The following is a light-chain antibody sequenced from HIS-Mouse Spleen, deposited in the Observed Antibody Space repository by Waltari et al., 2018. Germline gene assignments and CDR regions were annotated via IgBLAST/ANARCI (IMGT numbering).Light chain of an antibody. J-gene: IGLJ3*02. CDR3: CSYAGSSTWV. CDR1: SSDVGSYTL. Sequence: QSALTQPASVSGSPGQSITISCTGTSSDVGSYTLVSWYQQHPGKAPKLMIYEGSKRPSGVSKRFSGSKSGNTAYLTIAGLQAEDEADYYCCSYAGSSTWVFGGGTKLTVL. V-gene: IGLV2-23*01. CDR2: EGS.